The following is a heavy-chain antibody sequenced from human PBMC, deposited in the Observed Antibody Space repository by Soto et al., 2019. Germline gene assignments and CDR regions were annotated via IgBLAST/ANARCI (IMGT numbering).Heavy chain of an antibody. V-gene: IGHV1-69*01. CDR2: IIPIFGTA. D-gene: IGHD4-17*01. CDR1: VGTFSSYA. Sequence: QLQLVQSGAEVKKPGSSVKVSCKASVGTFSSYAISWVRQAPGQGLEWMGVIIPIFGTANYAQKFQGRVTITADESTSTAYMELSSLRSEDTAVYYCARANRGTTVTTFYYGMDVWGQGTTVTVSS. J-gene: IGHJ6*01. CDR3: ARANRGTTVTTFYYGMDV.